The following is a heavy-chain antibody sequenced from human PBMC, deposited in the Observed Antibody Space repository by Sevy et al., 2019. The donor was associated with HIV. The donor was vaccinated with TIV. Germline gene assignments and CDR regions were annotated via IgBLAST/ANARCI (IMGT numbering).Heavy chain of an antibody. CDR3: AGAHYNYFDT. D-gene: IGHD3-9*01. J-gene: IGHJ4*02. V-gene: IGHV7-4-1*01. CDR2: INTNSGNP. CDR1: GYTFTNYG. Sequence: ASVKVSCKGSGYTFTNYGLIWGREAPGHGLEYMGRINTNSGNPTFDPGFSVRFVFSLDTSVSTAFLQIDSLKAEDTALYFCAGAHYNYFDTWGQGSLVTVSS.